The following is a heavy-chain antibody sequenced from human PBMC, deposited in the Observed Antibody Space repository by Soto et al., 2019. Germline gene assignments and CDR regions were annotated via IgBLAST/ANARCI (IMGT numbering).Heavy chain of an antibody. D-gene: IGHD3-10*01. V-gene: IGHV4-39*01. CDR3: ARRSDRSGRNI. J-gene: IGHJ3*02. CDR1: GGSISSSSYY. Sequence: SETLSLTCTVSGGSISSSSYYWGWIRQPPGKGLEWIGSIYYSGSTYYNPSLKSRVTISVDTSKNQFSLKLSSVTAADTAVYYCARRSDRSGRNIWGQGTMVT. CDR2: IYYSGST.